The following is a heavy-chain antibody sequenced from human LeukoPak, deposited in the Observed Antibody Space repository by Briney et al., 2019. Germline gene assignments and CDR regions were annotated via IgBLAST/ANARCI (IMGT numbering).Heavy chain of an antibody. CDR2: IDSSNNYI. J-gene: IGHJ6*04. CDR1: GFTFRSYS. CDR3: AELGITMIGGV. D-gene: IGHD3-10*02. Sequence: SGGSLRLSCAASGFTFRSYSMNWVRQAPGKGLEWVSSIDSSNNYIYYEDSVKGRFTISRDHAKDSLYLQMNSLRAEDTAVYHCAELGITMIGGVWGKGTTVTISS. V-gene: IGHV3-21*01.